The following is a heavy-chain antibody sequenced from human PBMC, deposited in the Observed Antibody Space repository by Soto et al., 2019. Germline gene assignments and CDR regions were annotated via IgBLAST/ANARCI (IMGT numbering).Heavy chain of an antibody. V-gene: IGHV4-31*02. CDR2: IYYSGST. D-gene: IGHD3-3*01. CDR1: GGSISSGGYY. Sequence: SETLSLTCTVSGGSISSGGYYWSWIRQHPGKGLEWIGYIYYSGSTYYNPSLKSRVTISVDTSKNQFSLKLSSVTAADTAVYYCARFWSGYFGYWGQGTLVTSPQ. J-gene: IGHJ4*02. CDR3: ARFWSGYFGY.